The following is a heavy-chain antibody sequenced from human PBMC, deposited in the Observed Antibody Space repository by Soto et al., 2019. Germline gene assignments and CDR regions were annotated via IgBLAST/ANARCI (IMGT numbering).Heavy chain of an antibody. J-gene: IGHJ5*02. V-gene: IGHV4-31*03. CDR1: GGSISSGGYY. D-gene: IGHD6-13*01. CDR2: IYYSGST. CDR3: ARDAPGRGIAAAGNWFDP. Sequence: QVQLQESGPGLVKPSQTLSLTCTVYGGSISSGGYYWSWIHQHPGKGLEWIGYIYYSGSTYYNPSLKSRVTISVDTSKNQFSLKLSSVTAADTAVYYCARDAPGRGIAAAGNWFDPWGQGTLVTVSS.